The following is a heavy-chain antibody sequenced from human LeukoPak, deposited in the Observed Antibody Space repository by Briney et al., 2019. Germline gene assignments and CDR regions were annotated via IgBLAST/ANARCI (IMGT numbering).Heavy chain of an antibody. V-gene: IGHV4-4*07. J-gene: IGHJ4*02. CDR1: GGSISSYY. D-gene: IGHD3-22*01. Sequence: SETLSLTRTVSGGSISSYYWSWIRQPAGKGLEWIGRIYTSGNTNYNPSLKSRVTMSVDTSKNQFSLKLSSVTAADTAVYYCARNYYDNSGYKYAFDYWGQGTLVTVSS. CDR2: IYTSGNT. CDR3: ARNYYDNSGYKYAFDY.